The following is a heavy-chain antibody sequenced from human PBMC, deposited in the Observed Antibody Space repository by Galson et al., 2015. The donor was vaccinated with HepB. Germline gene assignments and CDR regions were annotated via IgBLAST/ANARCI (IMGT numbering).Heavy chain of an antibody. D-gene: IGHD4-23*01. Sequence: SETLSLTCTVSGGSISSSSYYWGWIRQPPGKGLEWIGSIYYSGSTYYNPSLKSRVTISVDTSKNQFSLKLSSVTAADTAVYYCARDHGGNNYYYYGMDVWGQGTTVTVSS. V-gene: IGHV4-39*07. CDR2: IYYSGST. J-gene: IGHJ6*02. CDR3: ARDHGGNNYYYYGMDV. CDR1: GGSISSSSYY.